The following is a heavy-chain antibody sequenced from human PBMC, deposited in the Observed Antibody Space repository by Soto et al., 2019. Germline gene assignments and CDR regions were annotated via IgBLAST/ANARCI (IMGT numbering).Heavy chain of an antibody. CDR2: FDPEDGET. CDR1: GYTLTELS. D-gene: IGHD3-22*01. J-gene: IGHJ4*02. V-gene: IGHV1-24*01. CDR3: ATAGYYDSSGFTFDY. Sequence: ASVKVSCKVSGYTLTELSMHWVRQAPGKGLEWMGGFDPEDGETIYAQKFQGRVTMTEDTSTDTAYMELSSLRSEDTAVYYCATAGYYDSSGFTFDYWGQGTLVTVSS.